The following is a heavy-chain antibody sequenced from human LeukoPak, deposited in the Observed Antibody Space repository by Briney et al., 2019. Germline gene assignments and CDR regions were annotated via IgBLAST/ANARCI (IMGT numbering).Heavy chain of an antibody. Sequence: SETLSLTCTVSGGSISSGGYYWSWIRQHPGKGLEWIGYIYYSGSTYYNPSLKSRVTISVDTSKNQFSLKLSSVTAADTAVYYCATGFNFGLDVWGQGTTVTVSS. CDR1: GGSISSGGYY. V-gene: IGHV4-31*03. J-gene: IGHJ6*02. CDR3: ATGFNFGLDV. CDR2: IYYSGST.